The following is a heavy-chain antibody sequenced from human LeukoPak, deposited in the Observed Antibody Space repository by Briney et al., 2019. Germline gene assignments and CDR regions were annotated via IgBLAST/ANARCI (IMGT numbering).Heavy chain of an antibody. J-gene: IGHJ4*02. CDR3: AACAGDCYTADY. CDR1: GGTFISYA. D-gene: IGHD2-21*02. CDR2: IVPVAGIE. V-gene: IGHV1-69*04. Sequence: SVRVSCKASGGTFISYAFNWVRQAPGQGVEWRGRIVPVAGIENLAQKFQGRVTMTADKSTSTTYMELSSVRSDDTAVYYCAACAGDCYTADYWGQGTQVTVSS.